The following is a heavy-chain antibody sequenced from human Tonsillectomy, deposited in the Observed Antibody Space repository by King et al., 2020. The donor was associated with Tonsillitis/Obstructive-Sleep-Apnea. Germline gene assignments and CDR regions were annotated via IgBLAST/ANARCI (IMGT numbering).Heavy chain of an antibody. CDR1: GFSLSTSGVG. J-gene: IGHJ3*02. CDR3: AHRTGDGNAFDI. V-gene: IGHV2-5*02. CDR2: IYWDDDK. D-gene: IGHD7-27*01. Sequence: ITLQESGPTLVKPPQTLTLTCTFSGFSLSTSGVGVGWIRQPPGKALEWLALIYWDDDKRYSPSLKSRLTITKDTSKNQVVLTMTNMDPVDTATYYCAHRTGDGNAFDIWGQGTMVTVSS.